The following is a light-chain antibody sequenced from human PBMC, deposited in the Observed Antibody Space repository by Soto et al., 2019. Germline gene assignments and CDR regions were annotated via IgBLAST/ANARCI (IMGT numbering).Light chain of an antibody. CDR3: QQSYSTPPIT. V-gene: IGKV1-39*01. CDR2: AAS. CDR1: QSISSY. J-gene: IGKJ5*01. Sequence: DIQMTQSRSSLSASVGDRVTITCRASQSISSYLNWYQQQPGKAPKLLIYAASSLQSGVPSRFSGSGSGTDFTLTISSLQPEDFATYYCQQSYSTPPITFGQGTRLEIK.